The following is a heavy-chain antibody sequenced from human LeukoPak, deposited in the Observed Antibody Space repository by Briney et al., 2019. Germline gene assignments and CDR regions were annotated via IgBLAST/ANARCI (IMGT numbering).Heavy chain of an antibody. CDR3: AVSPYCSSTSCYTTDAFDI. Sequence: ASVKVSCKASGYTFTGYYTHWVRQAPGQGLEWMGWINPNSGGTNYAQKFQGRVTMTRDTSISTAYMELSRLRSDDTAVYYCAVSPYCSSTSCYTTDAFDIWGQGTMVTVSS. CDR1: GYTFTGYY. D-gene: IGHD2-2*02. CDR2: INPNSGGT. J-gene: IGHJ3*02. V-gene: IGHV1-2*02.